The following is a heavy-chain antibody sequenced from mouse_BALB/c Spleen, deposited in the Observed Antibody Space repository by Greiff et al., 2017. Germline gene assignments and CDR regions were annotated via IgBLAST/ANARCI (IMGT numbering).Heavy chain of an antibody. CDR1: GFSLTSYD. V-gene: IGHV2-9-2*01. D-gene: IGHD2-12*01. Sequence: QVQLKESGPGLVAPSQSLSITCTVSGFSLTSYDISWIRQPPGKGLEWLGVIWTGGGTNYNSAFMSRLSISKDNSKSQVFLKMNSLQTDDTAIYYCVRDRSYSYWYFDVWGAGTTVTVSS. J-gene: IGHJ1*01. CDR2: IWTGGGT. CDR3: VRDRSYSYWYFDV.